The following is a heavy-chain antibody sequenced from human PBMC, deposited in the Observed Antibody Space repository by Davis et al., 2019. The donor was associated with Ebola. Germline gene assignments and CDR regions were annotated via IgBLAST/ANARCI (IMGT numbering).Heavy chain of an antibody. Sequence: SVKVSCKASGYTFTSYAISWVRQAPGQGLEWMGGIIPIFGTANYAQKFQGRVTITADESTSTAYMELSSLRSEDTAVYYCARARTYYYDSSGYFGIDYWGQGTLVTVSS. CDR1: GYTFTSYA. J-gene: IGHJ4*02. CDR3: ARARTYYYDSSGYFGIDY. V-gene: IGHV1-69*13. D-gene: IGHD3-22*01. CDR2: IIPIFGTA.